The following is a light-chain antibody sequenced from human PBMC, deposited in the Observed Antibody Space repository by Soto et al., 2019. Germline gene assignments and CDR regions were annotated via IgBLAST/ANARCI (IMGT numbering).Light chain of an antibody. CDR3: ILYMGSGISV. Sequence: QTVVTQEPSFSVSPGGTVTLTCGLSSGSVSNSYYPSWYQQTPGQAPRTLIYTTNIRSSGVPDRFSGSILGNKAALTITGAQADYESDYYCILYMGSGISVFGGGTKLTVL. V-gene: IGLV8-61*01. CDR1: SGSVSNSYY. J-gene: IGLJ2*01. CDR2: TTN.